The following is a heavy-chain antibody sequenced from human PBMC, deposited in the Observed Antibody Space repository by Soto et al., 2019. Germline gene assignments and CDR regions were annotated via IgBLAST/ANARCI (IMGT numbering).Heavy chain of an antibody. V-gene: IGHV4-39*01. D-gene: IGHD3-16*01. J-gene: IGHJ4*02. CDR3: GRLGGLATISYYFDY. CDR1: GGSVSSSSYY. CDR2: VYYSGST. Sequence: SETLSLTCTVSGGSVSSSSYYWGWVRQPPGKGLEWIGSVYYSGSTYYNPSPESRVIISVDKSKNQFSLKLMSLSAADTAVYYCGRLGGLATISYYFDYWGQGALVTVSS.